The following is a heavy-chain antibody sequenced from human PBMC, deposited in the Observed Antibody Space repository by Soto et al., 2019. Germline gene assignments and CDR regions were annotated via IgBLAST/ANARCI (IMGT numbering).Heavy chain of an antibody. D-gene: IGHD4-17*01. CDR3: ARSPDATVTAFDY. Sequence: QVQLQESGPGLVKPSQTLSLTCTVSGGSISSGGYYWSWIRQHPGKGLEWFGYIYYSGSTYYNPSLRSRVSISVDTSKNQFSLKLSSVTAADTAVYYCARSPDATVTAFDYWGQGTLVTVSS. V-gene: IGHV4-31*03. CDR2: IYYSGST. CDR1: GGSISSGGYY. J-gene: IGHJ4*02.